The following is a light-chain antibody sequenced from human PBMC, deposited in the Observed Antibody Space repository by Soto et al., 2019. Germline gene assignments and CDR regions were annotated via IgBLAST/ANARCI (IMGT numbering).Light chain of an antibody. CDR2: EVN. CDR3: SSYAGSSNV. CDR1: GLGIYNY. V-gene: IGLV2-14*01. Sequence: QSVLTQPPSVSGSPGQSITISCTGGLGIYNYVSWYQQHPGKVPKLLIYEVNNRPSGISDRFSGSKSGDTASLTISGLQAEDAADYYCSSYAGSSNVFGTGTKVTVL. J-gene: IGLJ1*01.